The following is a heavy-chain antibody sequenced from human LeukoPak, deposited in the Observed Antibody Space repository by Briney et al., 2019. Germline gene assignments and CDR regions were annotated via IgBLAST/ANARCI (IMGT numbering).Heavy chain of an antibody. J-gene: IGHJ5*02. CDR1: GGSISSSSYY. V-gene: IGHV4-39*01. D-gene: IGHD2-15*01. Sequence: SETLSLTCTVSGGSISSSSYYWGWIRQPPGKGLEWIGSIYYSGSTYYNPSLKSRVTISVDTSKNQFSLKLSSVTAADTAAYYCARQYCGGGSCYPNIFDPWGQGTLVTVSS. CDR3: ARQYCGGGSCYPNIFDP. CDR2: IYYSGST.